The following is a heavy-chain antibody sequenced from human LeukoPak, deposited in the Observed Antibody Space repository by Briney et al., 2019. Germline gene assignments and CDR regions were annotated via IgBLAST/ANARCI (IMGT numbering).Heavy chain of an antibody. CDR1: GFTFSSYS. V-gene: IGHV3-21*01. J-gene: IGHJ4*02. Sequence: GGSLRLSCAASGFTFSSYSMNWVRQAPGKGLEWVSPISSSSSYIYYADSVKGRFTISRDNAKNSLYLQMNSLRAEDTAVYYCARDQEYSSSAALDYWGQGTLVTVSS. CDR3: ARDQEYSSSAALDY. CDR2: ISSSSSYI. D-gene: IGHD6-6*01.